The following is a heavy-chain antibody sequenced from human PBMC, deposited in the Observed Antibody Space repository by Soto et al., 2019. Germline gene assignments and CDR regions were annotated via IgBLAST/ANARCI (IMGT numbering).Heavy chain of an antibody. CDR3: ARDPLGDPLCFDY. CDR2: IKQDGSEK. CDR1: GFTFSSYW. V-gene: IGHV3-7*01. J-gene: IGHJ4*02. Sequence: GGSVRLSCAASGFTFSSYWLRWVRQAPGKGLEWVANIKQDGSEKYYVDSVRGRFTISRDKAKNSLYLQMNSLRAEDTAVYYCARDPLGDPLCFDYWAQGTLVTVSS. D-gene: IGHD3-16*01.